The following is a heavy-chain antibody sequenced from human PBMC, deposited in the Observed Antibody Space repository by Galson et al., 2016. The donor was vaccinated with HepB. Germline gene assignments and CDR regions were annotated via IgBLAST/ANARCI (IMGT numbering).Heavy chain of an antibody. D-gene: IGHD4-23*01. CDR1: GFTFSNYN. CDR2: ISSSSSNI. Sequence: SLRLSCAASGFTFSNYNMHWVRQAPGKGLEWVSSISSSSSNIYYADSVRGRFTISRDNAENSLYLQMNSLRDEDTAVYYCARDSSVITPGLARTCAFDIWGQGTMVTVSS. CDR3: ARDSSVITPGLARTCAFDI. J-gene: IGHJ3*02. V-gene: IGHV3-21*04.